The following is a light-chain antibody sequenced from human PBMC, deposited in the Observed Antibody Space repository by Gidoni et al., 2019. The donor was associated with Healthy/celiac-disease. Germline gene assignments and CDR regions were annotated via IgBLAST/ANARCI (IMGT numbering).Light chain of an antibody. Sequence: EIVLTQSPGTLSLSPGERATLSCRASQSVSSSYLAWYQQKPGQAPRLLIYGASRRATGIPDRVSGSGSGTDFTLTINRLEPEDFAVYYCQQYGSSPPMHTFGQGTKLEIK. CDR1: QSVSSSY. CDR3: QQYGSSPPMHT. CDR2: GAS. V-gene: IGKV3-20*01. J-gene: IGKJ2*01.